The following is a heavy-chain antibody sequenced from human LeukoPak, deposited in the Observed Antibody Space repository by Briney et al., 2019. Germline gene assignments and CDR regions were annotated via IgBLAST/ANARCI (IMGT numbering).Heavy chain of an antibody. V-gene: IGHV3-30-3*01. D-gene: IGHD1-7*01. Sequence: GGSLRLSCAASGFTFSSYAMPWVRQAPGKGLEWVAVISYDGSNKYYADSVKGRFTISRDNSKNTLYLQMNSLRAEDTAEYYCARGGMYNWNYVYYFDYWGQGTLVTVSS. J-gene: IGHJ4*02. CDR1: GFTFSSYA. CDR3: ARGGMYNWNYVYYFDY. CDR2: ISYDGSNK.